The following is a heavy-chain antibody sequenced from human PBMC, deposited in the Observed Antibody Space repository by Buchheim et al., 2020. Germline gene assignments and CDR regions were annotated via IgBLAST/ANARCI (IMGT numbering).Heavy chain of an antibody. CDR1: GFTFSSYW. D-gene: IGHD4-17*01. CDR3: AREAVGYGDHDD. CDR2: IKRDGGEK. Sequence: EVQLVESGGGLVQPGGSLRLSCAASGFTFSSYWMTWVRQAPGKGLEWVANIKRDGGEKHYVDSVKGRFTISRDNAKNSLYLHMNSLRADDTAVYYCAREAVGYGDHDDWGQGTL. J-gene: IGHJ4*02. V-gene: IGHV3-7*01.